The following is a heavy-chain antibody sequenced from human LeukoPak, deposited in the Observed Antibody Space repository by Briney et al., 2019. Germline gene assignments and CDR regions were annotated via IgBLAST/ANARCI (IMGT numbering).Heavy chain of an antibody. V-gene: IGHV4-34*01. D-gene: IGHD2-15*01. Sequence: SETLSLTCAVYGGSFSGYYWSWIRQPPGKELEWIGEINHSGSTNYNPSLKSRVTISVDTSKNQFSLKLSSVTAADTAVYYCARVDCSGGSCYPGRWFDPWGQGTLVTVSS. CDR1: GGSFSGYY. CDR2: INHSGST. CDR3: ARVDCSGGSCYPGRWFDP. J-gene: IGHJ5*02.